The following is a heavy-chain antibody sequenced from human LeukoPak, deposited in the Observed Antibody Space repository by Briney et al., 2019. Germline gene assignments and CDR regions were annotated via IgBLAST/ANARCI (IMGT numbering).Heavy chain of an antibody. D-gene: IGHD2-15*01. CDR2: IVVGSGNT. Sequence: SVKVSCKASGFTFTSSAMQWVRQARGQRLEWIGWIVVGSGNTSYAQKFQERVTITRDMSTSTAYMELSSLRSEDTAVYYCTTDPGDPIVVVAEPYWGQGTLVTVSS. V-gene: IGHV1-58*02. CDR3: TTDPGDPIVVVAEPY. J-gene: IGHJ4*02. CDR1: GFTFTSSA.